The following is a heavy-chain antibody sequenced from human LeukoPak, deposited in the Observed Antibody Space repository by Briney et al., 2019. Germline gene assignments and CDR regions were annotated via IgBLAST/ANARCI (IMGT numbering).Heavy chain of an antibody. V-gene: IGHV5-51*01. Sequence: GESLKISCKGSGYSFNSYWIGWVRQMPGKGLEWMGIIYPGDSDTTYSPSFQGQVTISADKSISTAYLQWSSLKASDTAMYYCARQPFYGDPSDAFDIWGRGTMVTVSS. D-gene: IGHD4-17*01. CDR1: GYSFNSYW. J-gene: IGHJ3*02. CDR3: ARQPFYGDPSDAFDI. CDR2: IYPGDSDT.